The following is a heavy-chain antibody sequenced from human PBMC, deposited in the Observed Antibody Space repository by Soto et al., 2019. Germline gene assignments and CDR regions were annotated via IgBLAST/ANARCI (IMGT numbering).Heavy chain of an antibody. CDR2: INPNSGGT. D-gene: IGHD2-15*01. V-gene: IGHV1-2*02. J-gene: IGHJ5*02. Sequence: QVQLVQSGAEVKKPGASVKVSCKASGYTFTSYGISWVRQAPGQGLEWMGWINPNSGGTNYAQKFQGRVTMTRDTSISTAYMELSRLRSDDTAVYYCAREACSGGSCYRRDTAMVYRWFDPWGQGTLVTVSS. CDR3: AREACSGGSCYRRDTAMVYRWFDP. CDR1: GYTFTSYG.